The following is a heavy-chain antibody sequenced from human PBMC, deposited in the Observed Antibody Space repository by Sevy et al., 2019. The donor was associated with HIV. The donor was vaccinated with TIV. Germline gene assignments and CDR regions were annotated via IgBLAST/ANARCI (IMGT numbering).Heavy chain of an antibody. Sequence: GGSLRLSCAASGFTFSDHYMEWVRQAPGKGLEWVGGIRNKADSYTTEYAASVKGRFTISRDDSKNSLYLLMNSLKTEDTAVYYCATHAGIAAAGRVFDYWGQGTLVTVSS. CDR2: IRNKADSYTT. CDR1: GFTFSDHY. D-gene: IGHD6-13*01. J-gene: IGHJ4*02. CDR3: ATHAGIAAAGRVFDY. V-gene: IGHV3-72*01.